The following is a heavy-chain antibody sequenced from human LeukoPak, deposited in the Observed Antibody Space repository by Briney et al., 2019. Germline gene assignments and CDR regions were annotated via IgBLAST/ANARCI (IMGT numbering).Heavy chain of an antibody. V-gene: IGHV4-61*02. J-gene: IGHJ3*02. CDR1: GGSISSGSYY. CDR2: IYTSGST. CDR3: AREGALTTETTTYAFDI. D-gene: IGHD4-17*01. Sequence: SRTLSLTCTVSGGSISSGSYYWSWIRQPAGKGLEWIGRIYTSGSTNYNPSLKSRVTISVDTSKNQFSLKLSSVTAADTAVYYCAREGALTTETTTYAFDIWGQGTMVTVSS.